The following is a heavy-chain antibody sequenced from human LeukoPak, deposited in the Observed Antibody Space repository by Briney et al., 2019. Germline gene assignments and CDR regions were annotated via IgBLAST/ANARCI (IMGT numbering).Heavy chain of an antibody. CDR2: ISSSSSAI. D-gene: IGHD2-15*01. V-gene: IGHV3-48*02. CDR1: GFTFTSYS. Sequence: GGSLRLSCAASGFTFTSYSMNWVRQAPGKGLEWISYISSSSSAIYYADSVKGRFTISRDNAKNSLYLQMSSLRDEDTAVYYCAQKGGTDHWGQGTLVTVSS. J-gene: IGHJ4*02. CDR3: AQKGGTDH.